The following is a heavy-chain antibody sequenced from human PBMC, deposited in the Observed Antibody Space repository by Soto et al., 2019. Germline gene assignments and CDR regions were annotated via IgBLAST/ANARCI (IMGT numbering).Heavy chain of an antibody. Sequence: EVRLLESGGGLVQPGGSLRLSCAASGFTFSVYAMSWVRQAPGKGLEWVSGISGSGDSTHYADSVKGRFTVSRDNSKSTLYLQTNSLRADDTAIYYCAKALYGGFTYWGQGTLVTVSS. CDR3: AKALYGGFTY. D-gene: IGHD3-10*01. J-gene: IGHJ4*02. CDR2: ISGSGDST. V-gene: IGHV3-23*01. CDR1: GFTFSVYA.